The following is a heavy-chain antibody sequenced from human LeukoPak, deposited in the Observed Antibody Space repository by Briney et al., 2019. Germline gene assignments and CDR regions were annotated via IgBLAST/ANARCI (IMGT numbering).Heavy chain of an antibody. J-gene: IGHJ6*02. D-gene: IGHD5-12*01. CDR1: GGSVSSGSYY. Sequence: PSETLSLTCIVSGGSVSSGSYYWSWIRQPPGKGLEWIGYIYNSVRTTYNPSLKSRVTISVDTSKNQLSLKLSSVTAADTAVYFCVRDLVATIDHYYHGMDVWGQGTTVTVSS. V-gene: IGHV4-61*01. CDR2: IYNSVRT. CDR3: VRDLVATIDHYYHGMDV.